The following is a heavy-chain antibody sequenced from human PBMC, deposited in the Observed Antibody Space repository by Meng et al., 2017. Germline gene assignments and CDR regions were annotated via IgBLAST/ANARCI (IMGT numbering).Heavy chain of an antibody. CDR2: IYHSGST. J-gene: IGHJ4*02. Sequence: VQRQEAGPGLVKPSGTPSPTCAVSGGSISSSNWWSWVRQPPGKGLEWIGEIYHSGSTNYNPSLKSRVTISVDKSKNQFSLKLSSVTAADTAVYYCARDRGAVAGTNFDYWGQGTLVTVSS. V-gene: IGHV4-4*02. D-gene: IGHD6-19*01. CDR3: ARDRGAVAGTNFDY. CDR1: GGSISSSNW.